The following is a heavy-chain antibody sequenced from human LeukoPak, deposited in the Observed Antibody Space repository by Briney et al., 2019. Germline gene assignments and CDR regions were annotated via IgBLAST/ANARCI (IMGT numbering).Heavy chain of an antibody. Sequence: GGSLRLSCAASGFTFSSYGMSWVRQAPGKGLEWVSGISGGGDSTFYADSVKGRFTISRDNSKNTLYLQMNSLRAEDTAKYYCARASGYYYDSSGSTTDDYWGQGTLVTVSS. CDR2: ISGGGDST. CDR3: ARASGYYYDSSGSTTDDY. V-gene: IGHV3-23*01. CDR1: GFTFSSYG. D-gene: IGHD3-22*01. J-gene: IGHJ4*02.